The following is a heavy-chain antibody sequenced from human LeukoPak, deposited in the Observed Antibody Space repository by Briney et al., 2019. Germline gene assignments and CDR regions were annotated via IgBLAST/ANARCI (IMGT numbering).Heavy chain of an antibody. D-gene: IGHD4-17*01. CDR2: INPNSGGT. CDR3: ARGGATTVTKSFDY. V-gene: IGHV1-2*04. J-gene: IGHJ4*02. CDR1: GYTFTGYY. Sequence: AASVKVSCKASGYTFTGYYMHWVRQAPGQGLEWMGWINPNSGGTNYAQKFQGWVTMTRDTSISTAYMELSRLRSDDTAVYYCARGGATTVTKSFDYWGQGTLVTVSS.